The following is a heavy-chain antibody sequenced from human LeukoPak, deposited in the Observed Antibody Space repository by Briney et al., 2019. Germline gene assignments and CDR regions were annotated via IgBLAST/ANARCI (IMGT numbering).Heavy chain of an antibody. CDR1: GYSFTSYW. Sequence: GESLKISCKGSGYSFTSYWIGWVRQMPGKGLEWMGIIYPGDSDTRYSPSFQGQVTISADKSISTAYLQWSSPKASDTAMYYCASYHYDSSGYYPPAEYFQHWGQGTLVTVSS. V-gene: IGHV5-51*01. D-gene: IGHD3-22*01. CDR3: ASYHYDSSGYYPPAEYFQH. J-gene: IGHJ1*01. CDR2: IYPGDSDT.